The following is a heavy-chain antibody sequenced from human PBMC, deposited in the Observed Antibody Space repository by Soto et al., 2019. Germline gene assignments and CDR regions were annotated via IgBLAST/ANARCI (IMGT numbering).Heavy chain of an antibody. CDR1: GCFISSYY. J-gene: IGHJ4*02. CDR3: ARDSYFDFNFDY. Sequence: SETLSLTCTFSGCFISSYYWSWIRQPPGKGLEWIGYIYYSGSTNYNPSLKSRVTISVDTSKNQFSLKLSSVTAADTAVYYCARDSYFDFNFDYWGQGTLVTVSS. D-gene: IGHD3-9*01. V-gene: IGHV4-59*01. CDR2: IYYSGST.